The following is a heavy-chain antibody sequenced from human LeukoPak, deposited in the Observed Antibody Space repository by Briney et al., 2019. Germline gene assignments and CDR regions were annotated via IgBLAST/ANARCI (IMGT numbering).Heavy chain of an antibody. V-gene: IGHV1-69*13. D-gene: IGHD6-19*01. CDR3: ARKFSSGWYDFDY. CDR1: GGTFSSYA. CDR2: IIPIFGTA. Sequence: GASVKVSCKASGGTFSSYAISWVRQAPGQGLEWMGGIIPIFGTANYAQKFQGRVTITADESTSTAYMELSSLRSEDTAVYYCARKFSSGWYDFDYWGQGTLVTVSS. J-gene: IGHJ4*02.